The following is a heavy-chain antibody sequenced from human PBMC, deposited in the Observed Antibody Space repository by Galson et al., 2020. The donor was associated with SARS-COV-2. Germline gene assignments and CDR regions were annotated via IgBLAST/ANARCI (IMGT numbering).Heavy chain of an antibody. CDR1: GGSISSDGYS. V-gene: IGHV4-30-2*01. CDR3: ARVSRYCTSTSCHGGGWFDP. CDR2: MYHSGYT. D-gene: IGHD2-2*01. J-gene: IGHJ5*02. Sequence: SETLSLTCAVSGGSISSDGYSWSWIRQPPGKGLEWIGYMYHSGYTYYNPSLKSRVTMSLDRSENQFSLEMNSVTAADTAVYYCARVSRYCTSTSCHGGGWFDPWGQGTQVTFSS.